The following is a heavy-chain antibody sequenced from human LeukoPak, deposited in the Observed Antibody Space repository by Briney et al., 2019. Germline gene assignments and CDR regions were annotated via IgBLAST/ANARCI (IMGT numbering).Heavy chain of an antibody. D-gene: IGHD5-12*01. CDR2: ICTSGDCT. V-gene: IGHV3-23*01. CDR3: ARGPSGYHNT. J-gene: IGHJ4*02. CDR1: GFTFKNYG. Sequence: PGGSLRLSCAASGFTFKNYGMSWVRQAPGKGLEWVSAICTSGDCTYYGDSVKGRFTISRDSSKNILHLQMNTLRAEDTAVYYCARGPSGYHNTGGQGTLVTVSS.